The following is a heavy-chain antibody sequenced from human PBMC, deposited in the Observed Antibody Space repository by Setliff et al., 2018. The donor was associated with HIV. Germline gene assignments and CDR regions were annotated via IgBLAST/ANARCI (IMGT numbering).Heavy chain of an antibody. CDR1: GESFSGFY. J-gene: IGHJ6*03. CDR2: INHSGRT. D-gene: IGHD6-13*01. V-gene: IGHV4-34*01. CDR3: ARVSCSSWYSIPLYYYYSMDV. Sequence: PSETLSLTCAVYGESFSGFYWNWIRQPPGKGLEWIGEINHSGRTNYNPSLRSRVTTSVDTSKSQFSLKLSSVTAADTAVYYCARVSCSSWYSIPLYYYYSMDVWGKGTTVTVSS.